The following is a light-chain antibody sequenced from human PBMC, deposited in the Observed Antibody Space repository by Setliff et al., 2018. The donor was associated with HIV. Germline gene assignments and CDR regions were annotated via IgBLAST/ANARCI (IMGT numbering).Light chain of an antibody. V-gene: IGLV1-47*01. J-gene: IGLJ1*01. Sequence: QSVLTQPPSASGTPGQRVTISCSGSSSNIGTYSVYWYQQLPGAAPKLLIYRNNQRPSGVPDRFSGSKSGTSASLAISGLRSEDEADYYCAAWDDGLSGSYVFGTGTKVTVL. CDR3: AAWDDGLSGSYV. CDR2: RNN. CDR1: SSNIGTYS.